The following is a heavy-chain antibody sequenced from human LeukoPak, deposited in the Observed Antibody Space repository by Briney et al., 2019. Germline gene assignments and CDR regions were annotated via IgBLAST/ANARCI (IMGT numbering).Heavy chain of an antibody. D-gene: IGHD2-2*01. V-gene: IGHV1-2*02. J-gene: IGHJ6*03. Sequence: ASVKVSCKGSGYTFTGYYMHWVRQAPGQGLEWMGWINPNSGGTNYVQKFQGRVTMTRDTSISTAYMELSRLRSDDTAVYYCARGVGYCSSTSCYPQGPYYYYYMDVWGKGTTVTVSS. CDR1: GYTFTGYY. CDR2: INPNSGGT. CDR3: ARGVGYCSSTSCYPQGPYYYYYMDV.